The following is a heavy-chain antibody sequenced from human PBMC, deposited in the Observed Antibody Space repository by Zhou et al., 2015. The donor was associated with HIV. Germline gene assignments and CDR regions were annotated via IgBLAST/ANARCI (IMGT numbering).Heavy chain of an antibody. CDR3: ARAPIAVVPSMNYYFIDV. J-gene: IGHJ6*03. V-gene: IGHV3-7*01. Sequence: VQLVESGGGLVQPGGSLRLSCVASGLTFRNYWMSWLRQAPGKGLEWVANINQDGSETSYVDSVKGRFIIFRHNAKDSLYLQLHSLRAEDAAVYYCARAPIAVVPSMNYYFIDVWGKGTTVTVSS. D-gene: IGHD2-2*01. CDR2: INQDGSET. CDR1: GLTFRNYW.